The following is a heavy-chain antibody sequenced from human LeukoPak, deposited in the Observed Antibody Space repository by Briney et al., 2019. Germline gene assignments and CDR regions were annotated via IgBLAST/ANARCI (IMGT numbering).Heavy chain of an antibody. CDR2: VSWDGTT. V-gene: IGHV3-43*01. CDR3: VKDLSYESSGYVFDS. CDR1: GFTFEDYT. Sequence: GGSLRLSCAASGFTFEDYTMHWVRQAPGKTLEWVSLVSWDGTTYYTDSVKGRFTISRDNSKSSLYLQMDTLRSEDTAFYYCVKDLSYESSGYVFDSWGQGTLVTVSS. D-gene: IGHD3-22*01. J-gene: IGHJ4*02.